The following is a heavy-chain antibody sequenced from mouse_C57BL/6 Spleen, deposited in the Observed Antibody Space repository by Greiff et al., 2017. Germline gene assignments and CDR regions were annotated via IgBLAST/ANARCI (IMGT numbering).Heavy chain of an antibody. V-gene: IGHV1-15*01. CDR3: TRYDTTVVAGNFDY. J-gene: IGHJ2*01. CDR1: GYTFTDYE. Sequence: QVQLQQSGAELVRPGASVTLSCKASGYTFTDYEMHWVQQTPVHGLEWIGAIDPETGGTAYNQKFKGKAILTADKSSSTAYMELRSLTSEDSAVYYCTRYDTTVVAGNFDYWGQGTTLTVSS. D-gene: IGHD1-1*01. CDR2: IDPETGGT.